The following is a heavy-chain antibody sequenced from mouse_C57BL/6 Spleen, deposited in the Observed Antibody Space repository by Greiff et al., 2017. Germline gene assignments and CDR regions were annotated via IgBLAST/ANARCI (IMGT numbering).Heavy chain of an antibody. D-gene: IGHD2-1*01. Sequence: QVQLQQPGAELVMPGASVKLSCKASGYTFTSYWMHWVKQRPGQGLEWIGEIDPSDSYTNYNQKFKGKSTLTVDKSSSTAYMQLSSLTSEDSAVYYCARWGVYYGNYCAYWGQGTLVTVSA. CDR3: ARWGVYYGNYCAY. V-gene: IGHV1-69*01. CDR2: IDPSDSYT. J-gene: IGHJ3*01. CDR1: GYTFTSYW.